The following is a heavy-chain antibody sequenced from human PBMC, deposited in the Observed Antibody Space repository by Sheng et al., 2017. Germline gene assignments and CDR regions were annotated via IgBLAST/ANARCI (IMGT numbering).Heavy chain of an antibody. D-gene: IGHD6-19*01. J-gene: IGHJ4*02. V-gene: IGHV4-34*01. CDR1: GGSFSGYY. CDR2: INHSGST. Sequence: QVQLQQWGAGLLKPSETLSLTCAVYGGSFSGYYWSWIRQPPGKGLEWIGEINHSGSTNYNPSLKSRVTISVDTSKNQFSLKLSSVTAADTAVYYCARRLGQWLVRPPGDYFDYWGQGTLVTVSS. CDR3: ARRLGQWLVRPPGDYFDY.